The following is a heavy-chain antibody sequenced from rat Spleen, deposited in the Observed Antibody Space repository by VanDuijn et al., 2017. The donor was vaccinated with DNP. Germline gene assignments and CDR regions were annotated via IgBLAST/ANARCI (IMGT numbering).Heavy chain of an antibody. Sequence: EVRLVESGGDLVQPGRSLKLSCAASGFTFSDYYMAWVRQAPTKGLEWVASISYDGSSTYYRDSVKGRFTISRDNAENTVYLQMDSLRSEDTATYYCARRGFDYWGQGVMVTVSS. V-gene: IGHV5-7*01. J-gene: IGHJ2*01. CDR3: ARRGFDY. CDR2: ISYDGSST. CDR1: GFTFSDYY.